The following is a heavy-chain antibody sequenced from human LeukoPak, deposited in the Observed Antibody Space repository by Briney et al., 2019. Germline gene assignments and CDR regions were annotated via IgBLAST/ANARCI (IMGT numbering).Heavy chain of an antibody. CDR2: ISAYNGNT. CDR3: ARVPTYDFWSGYYRGYNWFDP. Sequence: ASVKVSCKASGYTFTSYGISWLRQAPGQALEWMGWISAYNGNTNYAQKLQGRVTMTTDTSTSTAYMELRSLRSDDTAVYYCARVPTYDFWSGYYRGYNWFDPWGQGTLVTVSS. J-gene: IGHJ5*02. D-gene: IGHD3-3*01. V-gene: IGHV1-18*01. CDR1: GYTFTSYG.